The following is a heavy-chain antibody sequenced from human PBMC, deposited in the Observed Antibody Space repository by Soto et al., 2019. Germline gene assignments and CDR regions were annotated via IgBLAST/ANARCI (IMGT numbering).Heavy chain of an antibody. J-gene: IGHJ4*02. CDR2: ISSSSSYI. V-gene: IGHV3-21*01. CDR1: GFTFSSYS. Sequence: GGSLRLSCAASGFTFSSYSMNWVRQAPGKGLEWVSSISSSSSYIYYADSVKGRFTISRDNAKNSLYLQMNSLRAEDTAVYYCARALSIYCSGGSYEALYYFDYWGQGTLVTVSS. CDR3: ARALSIYCSGGSYEALYYFDY. D-gene: IGHD2-15*01.